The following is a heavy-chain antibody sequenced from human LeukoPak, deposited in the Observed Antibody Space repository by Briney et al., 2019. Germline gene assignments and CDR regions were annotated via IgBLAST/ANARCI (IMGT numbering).Heavy chain of an antibody. CDR1: GLIFSNSW. CDR3: GRVSGLGKNEHLHV. CDR2: INDDGSSR. J-gene: IGHJ1*01. D-gene: IGHD3-10*01. V-gene: IGHV3-74*01. Sequence: GGSLRLSCAASGLIFSNSWMHWVRQAPGKGLVWVSRINDDGSSRSYAESVRGRFTISKDNAKNMLYLQMNSLRAEDTAVYYCGRVSGLGKNEHLHVWGQGTLVTVSS.